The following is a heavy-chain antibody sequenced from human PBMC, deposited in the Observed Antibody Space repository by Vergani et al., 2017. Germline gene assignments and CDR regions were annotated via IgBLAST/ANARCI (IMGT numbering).Heavy chain of an antibody. V-gene: IGHV3-23*01. J-gene: IGHJ4*02. Sequence: EVQLLESGGGLVQPGGSLRLSCAASGFTFSSYAMSWVRQAPGKGLEWVSAISGSGGSTYYADSVKGRFTISRDNAKNSLYLQMNSLRAEDTALYYCAKDIGSGWQYGGFDYWGQGTLVTVSS. CDR2: ISGSGGST. D-gene: IGHD6-19*01. CDR3: AKDIGSGWQYGGFDY. CDR1: GFTFSSYA.